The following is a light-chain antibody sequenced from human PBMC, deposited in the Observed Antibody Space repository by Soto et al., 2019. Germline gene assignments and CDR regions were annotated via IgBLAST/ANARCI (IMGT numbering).Light chain of an antibody. CDR1: QSVSSSY. CDR2: GAS. V-gene: IGKV3-20*01. CDR3: QQYGSSPL. Sequence: EIVLTQSPGTLSFSPGERATLSCRASQSVSSSYLAWYQQKPGQSPSLLIYGASRRATGIPDRFSGSGSGTDFTLTISRLEPEDFAVYYCQQYGSSPLFGQGTKLEIK. J-gene: IGKJ2*01.